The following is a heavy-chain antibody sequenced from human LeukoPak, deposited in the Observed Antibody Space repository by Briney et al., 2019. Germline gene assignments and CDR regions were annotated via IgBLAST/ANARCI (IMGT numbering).Heavy chain of an antibody. Sequence: SVKVSCKASGGTFISYAISWVRQAPGQGLEWMGRIIPIFGTANSAQKFQGRVTITTDESTSTAYMELSSLRSEDTAVYYCARGGWDDAFDIWGQGTMVTVSS. V-gene: IGHV1-69*05. D-gene: IGHD1-26*01. CDR3: ARGGWDDAFDI. CDR2: IIPIFGTA. CDR1: GGTFISYA. J-gene: IGHJ3*02.